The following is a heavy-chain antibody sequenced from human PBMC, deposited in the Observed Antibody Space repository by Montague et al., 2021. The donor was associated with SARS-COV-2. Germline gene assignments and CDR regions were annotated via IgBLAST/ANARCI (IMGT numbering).Heavy chain of an antibody. V-gene: IGHV4-34*01. CDR2: INHSGST. J-gene: IGHJ4*02. D-gene: IGHD1-1*01. CDR3: AGANGYSFDY. CDR1: GGSFSGYY. Sequence: SETLSLTCAVYGGSFSGYYWSWIRQPPGQGLERIGEINHSGSTNYNSYLKSRVTISVDTSKNQFSLKLSSVTAADTAVYYCAGANGYSFDYWGQGTLVTVSS.